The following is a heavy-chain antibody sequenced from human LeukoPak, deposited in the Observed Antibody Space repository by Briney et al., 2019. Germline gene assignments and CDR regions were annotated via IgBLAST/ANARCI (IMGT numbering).Heavy chain of an antibody. Sequence: SETLSLTCTVSGGSISSYYWSWIRQPPGKGLEWIGYIYYSGSTNYNPSFKSRVTISVDTSKNQFSLRLSSVTAADTAVYYCARDLLTADAFDIWGQGTMVTVSS. CDR3: ARDLLTADAFDI. D-gene: IGHD1-26*01. CDR1: GGSISSYY. CDR2: IYYSGST. J-gene: IGHJ3*02. V-gene: IGHV4-59*12.